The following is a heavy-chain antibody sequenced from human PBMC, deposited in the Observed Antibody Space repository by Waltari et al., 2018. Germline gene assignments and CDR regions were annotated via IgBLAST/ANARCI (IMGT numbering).Heavy chain of an antibody. CDR2: ISPDGREK. J-gene: IGHJ6*02. V-gene: IGHV3-7*01. CDR3: SRSLDD. Sequence: EVQMVESGRDLVQPGGSLRLSCAASGFTFSNPWMDWVRQAPGKGLEWVANISPDGREKSYVDSVEGRFTISRDNAKNSLYLQMNSLRADDTAVYYCSRSLDDWGQGSTVTVSS. CDR1: GFTFSNPW.